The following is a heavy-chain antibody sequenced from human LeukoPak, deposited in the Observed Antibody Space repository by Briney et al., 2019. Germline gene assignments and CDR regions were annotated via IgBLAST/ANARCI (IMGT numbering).Heavy chain of an antibody. Sequence: SETLSLTCAVYGGSFSGYYWSWIRQPPGKGLEWIGEINHSGSTNYNPSLKSRVTTSVDTSKNQFSLKLSSVTAADTAVYYCARGRPYYGSGSYRPPTYYYYYMDVWGKGTTVTISS. D-gene: IGHD3-10*01. CDR2: INHSGST. CDR3: ARGRPYYGSGSYRPPTYYYYYMDV. J-gene: IGHJ6*03. V-gene: IGHV4-34*01. CDR1: GGSFSGYY.